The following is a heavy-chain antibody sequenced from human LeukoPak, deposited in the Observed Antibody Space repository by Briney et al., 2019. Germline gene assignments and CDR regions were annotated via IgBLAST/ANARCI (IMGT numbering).Heavy chain of an antibody. V-gene: IGHV4-39*07. J-gene: IGHJ4*02. CDR1: GGSISSSTFY. CDR3: ARVEAAAAGY. CDR2: FYYSGST. Sequence: PSETLSLTCTVSGGSISSSTFYWGWIRQPPGKGLEWIATFYYSGSTFYNPSLKSRLTTSIDTSTNQFSLRLISVTAADTAVYYCARVEAAAAGYWGQGTLVTVSA. D-gene: IGHD6-13*01.